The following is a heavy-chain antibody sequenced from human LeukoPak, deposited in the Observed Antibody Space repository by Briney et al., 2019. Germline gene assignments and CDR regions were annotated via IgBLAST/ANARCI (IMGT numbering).Heavy chain of an antibody. CDR3: AGLNGGAGFGMDV. J-gene: IGHJ6*04. CDR2: INHSGST. D-gene: IGHD7-27*01. Sequence: SETLSLTCAVYGGSFSGYYWSWIRQPPGKGLEWIGEINHSGSTNYNPSLKSRVTISVDTSKNQFSLKLSSVTAADTAVYYCAGLNGGAGFGMDVWGKGTTVTVSS. V-gene: IGHV4-34*01. CDR1: GGSFSGYY.